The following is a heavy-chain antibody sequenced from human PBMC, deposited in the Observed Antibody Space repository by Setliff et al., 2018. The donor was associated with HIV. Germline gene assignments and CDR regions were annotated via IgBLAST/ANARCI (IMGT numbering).Heavy chain of an antibody. CDR3: TKGHYTTSG. Sequence: GGSLRLSCGASGFMRTHWMSWVRQTPGKGPEWVANINQDGDEMYLTDSVKGRFTISRDNAKNSLYLQMNSLRVEDTAVYYCTKGHYTTSGWGQGTLVTVSS. D-gene: IGHD2-2*02. V-gene: IGHV3-7*01. J-gene: IGHJ4*02. CDR1: GFMRTHW. CDR2: INQDGDEM.